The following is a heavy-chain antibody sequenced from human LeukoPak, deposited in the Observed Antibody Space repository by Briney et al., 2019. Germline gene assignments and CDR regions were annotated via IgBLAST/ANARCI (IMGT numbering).Heavy chain of an antibody. D-gene: IGHD4-23*01. J-gene: IGHJ4*01. Sequence: GGSLRLSCAASGFTFSSYSMNWGRQAPGRGLEWVLYITGHSSTTYYADSVKGRFTISRDNAKNSLYLQMNSLSADDTAVYYCARDWNYGGGFDYWGHGTLVTAPS. CDR3: ARDWNYGGGFDY. CDR2: ITGHSSTT. CDR1: GFTFSSYS. V-gene: IGHV3-48*01.